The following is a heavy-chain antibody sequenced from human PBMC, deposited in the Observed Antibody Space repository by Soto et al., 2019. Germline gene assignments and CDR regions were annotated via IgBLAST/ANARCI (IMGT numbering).Heavy chain of an antibody. CDR3: AHAYGGTSWPNDAFDV. CDR1: GFSFSADGVG. CDR2: IFWDDDA. J-gene: IGHJ3*01. Sequence: QITLKESGPTLVKPTQTLTLTCIFSGFSFSADGVGVGWIHQPPGKALEWLALIFWDDDARYSPSLKSRLTITKDTSKNQVVLTMTNMDPVDTATYYCAHAYGGTSWPNDAFDVWGPGTVVTVSS. D-gene: IGHD2-21*01. V-gene: IGHV2-5*02.